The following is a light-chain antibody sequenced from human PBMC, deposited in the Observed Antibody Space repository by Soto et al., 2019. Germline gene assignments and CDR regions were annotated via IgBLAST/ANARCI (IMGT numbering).Light chain of an antibody. CDR1: QSISSW. CDR2: KAS. V-gene: IGKV1-5*03. Sequence: DIQMTQSPSTLSASVGDRVTITCRASQSISSWLAWYQQKPGKAPKLLMYKASSLQSGVPSRFSGSGSGTEFTLTISSLQPDDFPTYYCQQYNSYPYTFGQGTKLEIK. CDR3: QQYNSYPYT. J-gene: IGKJ2*01.